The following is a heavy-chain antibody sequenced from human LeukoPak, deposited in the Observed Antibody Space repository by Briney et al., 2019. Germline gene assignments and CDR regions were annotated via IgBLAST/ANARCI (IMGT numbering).Heavy chain of an antibody. CDR2: IYHSGST. J-gene: IGHJ3*02. D-gene: IGHD3-3*01. CDR3: AREEARITIFGVVMPDDAFDI. Sequence: SETLSLTCTVSGYSISSGYYWGWIRQPPGKGLEWSGSIYHSGSTYYNPSPKSRVTISVDTSKNPFSLKLSSVTAADTAVYYCAREEARITIFGVVMPDDAFDIWGQATMVTVSS. CDR1: GYSISSGYY. V-gene: IGHV4-38-2*02.